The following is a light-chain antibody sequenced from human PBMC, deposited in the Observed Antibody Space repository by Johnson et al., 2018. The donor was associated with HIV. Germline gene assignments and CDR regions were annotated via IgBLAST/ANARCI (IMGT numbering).Light chain of an antibody. Sequence: QSVLTQPPSVSAAPGQKVTISCSGSSSNIGKNYVSWYQHLPGTPPKLLIFKNNERPSGIPDRFSGSKSGTSATLGITGLQTGDEADYYCGTWDTSLSAGGVFGTGTKVTVL. CDR3: GTWDTSLSAGGV. CDR2: KNN. V-gene: IGLV1-51*02. CDR1: SSNIGKNY. J-gene: IGLJ1*01.